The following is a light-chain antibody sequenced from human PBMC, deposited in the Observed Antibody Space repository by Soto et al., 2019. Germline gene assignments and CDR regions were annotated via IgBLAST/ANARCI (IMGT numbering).Light chain of an antibody. CDR3: SSYTSSSTLDV. J-gene: IGLJ1*01. CDR2: DVS. Sequence: QSVLTQPPSVSGAPGQRVTISCTGSSSNIGSGYEVHWYQQHPGKAPKLMIYDVSNRPSGVSNRFSGSKSGNTASLTISGLQAEDEADYYCSSYTSSSTLDVFGTGTKLTVL. V-gene: IGLV2-14*01. CDR1: SSNIGSGYE.